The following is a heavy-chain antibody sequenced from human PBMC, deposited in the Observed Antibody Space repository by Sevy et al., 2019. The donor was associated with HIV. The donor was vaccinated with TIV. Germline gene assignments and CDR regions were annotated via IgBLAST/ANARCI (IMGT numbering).Heavy chain of an antibody. CDR3: ARAPAFEGGYSSETDY. CDR2: ISSSSSYI. J-gene: IGHJ4*02. Sequence: GGSLRLSCAASGFTFSSYSMNWVRQAPGKGLEWVSSISSSSSYIYYADAVKGRFTISRDNAKNSLYLQMNSLRAEDTAVYYCARAPAFEGGYSSETDYWGQGTLVTVSS. D-gene: IGHD6-19*01. CDR1: GFTFSSYS. V-gene: IGHV3-21*01.